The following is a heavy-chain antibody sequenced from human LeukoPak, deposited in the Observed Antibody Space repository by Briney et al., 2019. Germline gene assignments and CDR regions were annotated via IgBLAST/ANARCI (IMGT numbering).Heavy chain of an antibody. CDR2: MYTSGST. D-gene: IGHD6-13*01. V-gene: IGHV4-4*07. Sequence: PSETLSLTCTVSGGPMSSYYWTWIRQPAGKGLEWLGRMYTSGSTNYNPSLKSRVTMSIDTSKKQFSLRLHSVTAADTAVYYCATYDQQLAFDNWGQGTLVTVSS. CDR3: ATYDQQLAFDN. CDR1: GGPMSSYY. J-gene: IGHJ4*02.